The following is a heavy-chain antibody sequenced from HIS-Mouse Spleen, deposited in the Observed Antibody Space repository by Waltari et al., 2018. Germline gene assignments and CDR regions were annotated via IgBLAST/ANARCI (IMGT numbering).Heavy chain of an antibody. V-gene: IGHV1-46*01. CDR1: GYTFTSYY. Sequence: QVQLVQSGAEVKKPGASVKVSCKASGYTFTSYYMHWVRQAPGQGLEWMGIINPSGGSTSYAQKFQGRVTMTRDTSTSTVYMELSSLRSEDTAVYYCARDIGIAAADDAFDIWGQGTMVTVSS. CDR3: ARDIGIAAADDAFDI. J-gene: IGHJ3*02. CDR2: INPSGGST. D-gene: IGHD6-13*01.